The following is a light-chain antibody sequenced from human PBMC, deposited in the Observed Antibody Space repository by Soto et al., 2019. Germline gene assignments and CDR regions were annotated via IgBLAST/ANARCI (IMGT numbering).Light chain of an antibody. CDR2: GAS. J-gene: IGKJ2*01. Sequence: DIVMTQSPGTLSLSPGERATLSCRASQSVSDEFLAGYQQKPGQAPRLVISGASTRATGIPDRFRGSGSGTDFTLTISRLEPEDFAVYYCQQYGSTPYTFGQGTILETK. CDR3: QQYGSTPYT. V-gene: IGKV3-20*01. CDR1: QSVSDEF.